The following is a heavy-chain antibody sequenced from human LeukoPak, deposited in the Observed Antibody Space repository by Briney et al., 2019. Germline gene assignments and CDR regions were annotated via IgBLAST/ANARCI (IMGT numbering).Heavy chain of an antibody. D-gene: IGHD2-2*01. J-gene: IGHJ3*02. V-gene: IGHV4-59*01. CDR2: IYYSGST. Sequence: SETLSLTCTVSGGSISSYYWSWIRQPPGKGLEWIGYIYYSGSTNYNPSLKSRVTISVDTSKNQFSLKLSSVTAADTAVYYCARHELDYCSSTSCYERAFDIWGQGTMVTVSS. CDR1: GGSISSYY. CDR3: ARHELDYCSSTSCYERAFDI.